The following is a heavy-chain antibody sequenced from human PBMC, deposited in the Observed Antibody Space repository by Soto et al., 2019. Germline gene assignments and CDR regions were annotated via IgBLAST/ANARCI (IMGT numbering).Heavy chain of an antibody. Sequence: ASVKVSCKASGYTFTGYYMHWVRQAPGQGLEWMGWINPNSGGTNYAQKFQGWVTMTRDTSISTAYMELSRLRSDDTAVYYCARAGDCTNGVCQSRFDYWGQGTLVTVSS. D-gene: IGHD2-8*01. CDR2: INPNSGGT. CDR1: GYTFTGYY. CDR3: ARAGDCTNGVCQSRFDY. V-gene: IGHV1-2*04. J-gene: IGHJ4*02.